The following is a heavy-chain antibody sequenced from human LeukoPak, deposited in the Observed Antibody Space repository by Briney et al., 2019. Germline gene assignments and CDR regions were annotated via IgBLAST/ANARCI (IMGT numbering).Heavy chain of an antibody. D-gene: IGHD6-19*01. V-gene: IGHV3-21*01. Sequence: GGSLRLSCAASGFTFSSYAMSWVRQAPGKGLEWVSSISSSSSYIYYADSVKGRFTISRDNAKNSLYLQMNSLRAEDTAVYYCARDRIAVAGRDAFDIWGQGTMVTVSS. CDR2: ISSSSSYI. CDR1: GFTFSSYA. J-gene: IGHJ3*02. CDR3: ARDRIAVAGRDAFDI.